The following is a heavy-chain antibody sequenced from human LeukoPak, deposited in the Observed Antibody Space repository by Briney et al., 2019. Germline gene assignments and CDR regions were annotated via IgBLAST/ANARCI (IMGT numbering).Heavy chain of an antibody. Sequence: GGSLRLSCAASGFTFSSHWMHWVRQAPGKGLVWVSGISTDGSRPRYADSVNGRFTISRDNAKNTLYLQMNSLRAEDTAVYFCVRDGQGSTPLDYWGQGTLVAVSS. J-gene: IGHJ4*02. D-gene: IGHD2-15*01. CDR1: GFTFSSHW. CDR2: ISTDGSRP. CDR3: VRDGQGSTPLDY. V-gene: IGHV3-74*01.